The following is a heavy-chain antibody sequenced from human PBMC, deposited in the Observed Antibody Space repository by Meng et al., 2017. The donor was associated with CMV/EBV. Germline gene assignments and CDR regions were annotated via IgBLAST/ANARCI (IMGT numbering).Heavy chain of an antibody. CDR2: INWNVGST. Sequence: LSWTGSGFAFDDEGMSWVRQAPGKGPEWVSCINWNVGSTGYADSVKGRFTISRDNAKNSLYLQMNSLRAEDTALYYCARSLQRAFDYWGQGTLVTVSS. CDR1: GFAFDDEG. V-gene: IGHV3-20*04. J-gene: IGHJ4*02. CDR3: ARSLQRAFDY.